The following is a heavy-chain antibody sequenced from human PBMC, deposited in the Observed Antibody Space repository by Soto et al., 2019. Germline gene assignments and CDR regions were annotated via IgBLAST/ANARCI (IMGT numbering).Heavy chain of an antibody. CDR2: ISYDGSNK. V-gene: IGHV3-30*18. Sequence: GSLRLSCAASGFTFSSYGMHWVRQAPGKGLEWVAVISYDGSNKYYADSVKGRFTISRDNSKNTLYLQMNSLRAEDTAVYYCAKDVGRVAIDYWGQGPLVTVSS. J-gene: IGHJ4*02. CDR1: GFTFSSYG. CDR3: AKDVGRVAIDY. D-gene: IGHD5-12*01.